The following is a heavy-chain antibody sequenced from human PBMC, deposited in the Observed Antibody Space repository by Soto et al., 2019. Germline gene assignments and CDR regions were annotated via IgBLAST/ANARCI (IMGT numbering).Heavy chain of an antibody. J-gene: IGHJ6*02. V-gene: IGHV3-33*08. CDR2: IWYDGSLQ. Sequence: VQLVESGGVVVQPGGSLRLSCAASGFTFYDYAMHWVRQAPGKGLEWVAIIWYDGSLQYYAAAVKGRFTISRDNSKNTLYLEMNSLRAEDTAVYYCANLWGDGYNLGQDYNGMDVWGQGTTVIVSS. CDR3: ANLWGDGYNLGQDYNGMDV. CDR1: GFTFYDYA. D-gene: IGHD5-12*01.